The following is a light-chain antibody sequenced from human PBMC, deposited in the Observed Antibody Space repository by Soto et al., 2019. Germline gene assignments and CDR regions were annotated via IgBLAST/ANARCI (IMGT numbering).Light chain of an antibody. CDR2: GAA. V-gene: IGKV3-15*01. CDR1: QSVFSS. J-gene: IGKJ1*01. CDR3: QQYHNWPA. Sequence: EIVMTQSPATLSVSPGDRATLSCRASQSVFSSLAWYQQKPGQAPRLLIYGAATRATGIPARFSGSGSGTEFTLTISSLQSEDFAVYYCQQYHNWPAFVQGTKVEIK.